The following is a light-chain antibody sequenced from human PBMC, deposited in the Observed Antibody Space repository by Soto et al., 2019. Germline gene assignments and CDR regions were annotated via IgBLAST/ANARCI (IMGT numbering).Light chain of an antibody. CDR3: SSYSGSSTLVV. CDR1: SSDIGGYNF. J-gene: IGLJ2*01. V-gene: IGLV2-14*03. CDR2: DVN. Sequence: QLVLTQPASVSGSPGQSIAISCTGTSSDIGGYNFVSWYQQHPGKAPKLVIYDVNIRPSGVSDRFSGSKSGNTASLTISGLQAEDEADYYCSSYSGSSTLVVFGGGTQLTVL.